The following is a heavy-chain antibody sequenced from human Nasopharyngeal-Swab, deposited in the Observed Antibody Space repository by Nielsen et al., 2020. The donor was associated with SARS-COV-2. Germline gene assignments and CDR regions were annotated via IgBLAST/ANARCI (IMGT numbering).Heavy chain of an antibody. D-gene: IGHD6-13*01. Sequence: GGSLRLSCAASGFTFSSYSMNWVRQAPGKGLEWVANIKQDGSEKYYVDSVKGRFTISRDNAKNSLYLQMNSLRAEDTAVYYCARDRGKAAAGTNWFDPWGQGTLVTVSS. J-gene: IGHJ5*02. CDR3: ARDRGKAAAGTNWFDP. CDR2: IKQDGSEK. CDR1: GFTFSSYS. V-gene: IGHV3-7*04.